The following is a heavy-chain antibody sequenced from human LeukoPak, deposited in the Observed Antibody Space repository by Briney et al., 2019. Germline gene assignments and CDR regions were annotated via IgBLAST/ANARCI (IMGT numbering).Heavy chain of an antibody. J-gene: IGHJ4*02. D-gene: IGHD1-26*01. Sequence: PGGSLRLSCAASGFTFSRYDMHWVRQDTGKRLEWVSAIGTAGDTYYPGSVKGRFIISREDAKNSLYLQMNSLRAGDTAVYYRVRGPSYDYWGQGTLVTVSS. CDR2: IGTAGDT. V-gene: IGHV3-13*01. CDR1: GFTFSRYD. CDR3: VRGPSYDY.